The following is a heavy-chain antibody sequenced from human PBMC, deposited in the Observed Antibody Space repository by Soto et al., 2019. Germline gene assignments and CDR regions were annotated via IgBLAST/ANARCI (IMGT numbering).Heavy chain of an antibody. CDR3: ARHKAPYCDFWRYIDV. CDR2: IYYSGST. Sequence: SETLSLTCTVSGGSISSSSYYWGWIRQPPGKGLEWIGSIYYSGSTYYNPSLKSRVTISVDTSKNQFSLKLSSVTAADTAVYYCARHKAPYCDFWRYIDVWGKQTTVTVSS. V-gene: IGHV4-39*01. CDR1: GGSISSSSYY. D-gene: IGHD3-3*01. J-gene: IGHJ6*03.